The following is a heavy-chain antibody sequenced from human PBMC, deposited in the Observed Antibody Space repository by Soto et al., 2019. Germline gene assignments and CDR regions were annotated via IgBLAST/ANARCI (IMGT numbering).Heavy chain of an antibody. V-gene: IGHV4-61*01. CDR3: ARGGGYSGYDYATFDY. J-gene: IGHJ4*02. CDR1: GGSVSTGSYY. CDR2: IYYSGST. Sequence: PSETLSLTCTVSGGSVSTGSYYWSWIRQPPGKVLEWIGYIYYSGSTNYNPSLKSRVTISVGTSKNQFSLKLSSVTAADTAMYYCARGGGYSGYDYATFDYWGQGTLVTVSS. D-gene: IGHD5-12*01.